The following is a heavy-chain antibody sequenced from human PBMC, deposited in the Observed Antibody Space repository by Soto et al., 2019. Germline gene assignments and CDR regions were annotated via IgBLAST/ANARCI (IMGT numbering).Heavy chain of an antibody. J-gene: IGHJ4*02. CDR2: MNPNSGNT. CDR1: GYTFTSYD. V-gene: IGHV1-8*01. D-gene: IGHD3-22*01. CDR3: ARGDSPYYDSSGYGCD. Sequence: GASVKVSCKASGYTFTSYDINWVRQATGQGLEWMGWMNPNSGNTGYAQKFQGRVTMTRNTSISTAYMELSSLRTEDTAVYYCARGDSPYYDSSGYGCDWGQGTLVTVSS.